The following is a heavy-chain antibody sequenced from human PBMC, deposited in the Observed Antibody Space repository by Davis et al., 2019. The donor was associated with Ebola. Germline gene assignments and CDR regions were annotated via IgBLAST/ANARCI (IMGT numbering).Heavy chain of an antibody. CDR1: GGSFSGYY. CDR2: IYYSGST. D-gene: IGHD1-7*01. CDR3: ARGPTTSGLDY. Sequence: SETLSLTCAVYGGSFSGYYWSWIRQPPGKGLEWIGYIYYSGSTNYNPSLKSRVTISVDTSKNQFSLKLSSVTAADTAVYYCARGPTTSGLDYWGQGTLVTVSS. J-gene: IGHJ4*02. V-gene: IGHV4-59*12.